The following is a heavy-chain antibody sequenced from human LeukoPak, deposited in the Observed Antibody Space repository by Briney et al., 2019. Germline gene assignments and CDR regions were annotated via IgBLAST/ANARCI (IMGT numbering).Heavy chain of an antibody. CDR3: ARDGLRFLEWLFLFY. J-gene: IGHJ4*02. CDR2: INHSGST. D-gene: IGHD3-3*01. V-gene: IGHV4-34*01. Sequence: SETLSLTCAVYGGSFSGYYWSWIRQPPGKGLEWIGEINHSGSTNYNPSLKSRVTISVDTSKNQFSLKLSSVTAADTAVYYCARDGLRFLEWLFLFYWGQGTLVTVSS. CDR1: GGSFSGYY.